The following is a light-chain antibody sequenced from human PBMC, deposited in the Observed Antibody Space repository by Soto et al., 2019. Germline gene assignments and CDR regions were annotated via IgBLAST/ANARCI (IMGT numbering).Light chain of an antibody. CDR1: QSLGGDY. V-gene: IGKV3-20*01. CDR2: SAS. Sequence: EIVLAQSLGTLSLSPGERATLSCRASQSLGGDYLAWFQQKPGQSPRLLIYSASNRATGIPDRFSGSGSGTDFTLTSSRLEPEDFVVYYCMQIGSIPNTFGYGTRLEIK. CDR3: MQIGSIPNT. J-gene: IGKJ5*01.